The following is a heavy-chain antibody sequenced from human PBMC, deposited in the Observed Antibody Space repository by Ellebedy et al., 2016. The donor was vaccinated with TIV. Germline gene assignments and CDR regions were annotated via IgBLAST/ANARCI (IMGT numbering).Heavy chain of an antibody. D-gene: IGHD6-13*01. Sequence: GESLKISXAASGFTFSSYAMSWVRQAPGKGLEWVSSISGSSGSTYYADSVRGRFTISRDNSKNTLYLQMNSLRAEDTAVYFCAKDYFYCSSNPSPYYCYGIDVWGQGTTVTVSS. V-gene: IGHV3-23*01. J-gene: IGHJ6*02. CDR1: GFTFSSYA. CDR2: ISGSSGST. CDR3: AKDYFYCSSNPSPYYCYGIDV.